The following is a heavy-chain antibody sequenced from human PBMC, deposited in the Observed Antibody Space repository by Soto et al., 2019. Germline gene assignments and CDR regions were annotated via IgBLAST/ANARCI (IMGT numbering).Heavy chain of an antibody. J-gene: IGHJ5*02. D-gene: IGHD3-10*02. V-gene: IGHV1-2*02. CDR1: GYTFTGYY. Sequence: ASVKVSCKASGYTFTGYYMHWVRQAPGQGLEWMGWINPNSGGTNYAQKFQGRVTMTRDTSISTAYMELSRLRSDDTAVYYCARDNLFRLNWFAPWGQGTMGTVS. CDR3: ARDNLFRLNWFAP. CDR2: INPNSGGT.